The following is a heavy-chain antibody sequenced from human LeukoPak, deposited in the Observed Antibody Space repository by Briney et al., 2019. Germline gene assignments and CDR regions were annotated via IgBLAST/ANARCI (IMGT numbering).Heavy chain of an antibody. CDR3: ARESGYLEGIDY. CDR1: GFTFSDFY. CDR2: INEDGSEK. V-gene: IGHV3-7*01. J-gene: IGHJ4*02. Sequence: GGSLRLSCAASGFTFSDFYMNWVRQAPGKGLEWVANINEDGSEKYYVDFVKGRFTISRDNANNSLYLQMNSLRAEDTAVYYCARESGYLEGIDYWGQGTLVTVSS. D-gene: IGHD5-12*01.